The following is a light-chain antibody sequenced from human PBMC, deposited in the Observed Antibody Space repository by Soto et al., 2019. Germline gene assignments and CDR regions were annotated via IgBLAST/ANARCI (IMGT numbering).Light chain of an antibody. CDR3: QKYSNWPPFT. Sequence: ETLMKQSPATLSVSPGESATLSCWASPSVSSNLAWYQQKPGQAPRLLIYGASTRAAGVSARFSGSGSGTEFTLTISSLQSEDFAVYYCQKYSNWPPFTFGQGTQVAIK. V-gene: IGKV3-15*01. CDR1: PSVSSN. CDR2: GAS. J-gene: IGKJ1*01.